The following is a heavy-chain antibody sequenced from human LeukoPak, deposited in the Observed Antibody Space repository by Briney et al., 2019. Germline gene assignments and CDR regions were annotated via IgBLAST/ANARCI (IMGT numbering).Heavy chain of an antibody. CDR1: GFTFDYYA. V-gene: IGHV3-9*01. CDR3: AKDPGSSGWYYFDY. CDR2: ISWNSGSI. J-gene: IGHJ4*02. Sequence: GGSLRLSCAASGFTFDYYAMHWVRQAPGKGLEWVSGISWNSGSIGYADFVKGRFTISRDNAKNSLYLQMNSLRAEDTALYYCAKDPGSSGWYYFDYWGQGTLVTVSS. D-gene: IGHD6-19*01.